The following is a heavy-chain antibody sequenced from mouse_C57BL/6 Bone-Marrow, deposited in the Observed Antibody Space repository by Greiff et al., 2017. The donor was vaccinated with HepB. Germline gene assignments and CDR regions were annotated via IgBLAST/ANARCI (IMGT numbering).Heavy chain of an antibody. CDR2: IDPSDSYT. CDR1: GYTFTSYW. J-gene: IGHJ2*01. CDR3: AREGVVVAHFDY. Sequence: VQLQQPGAELVMPGASVKLSCKASGYTFTSYWMHWVKQRPGQGLEWIGEIDPSDSYTNYNQKFKGKSPLTVDKSSSTAYMQLSSLTSEDSAVYYCAREGVVVAHFDYWGQGTTLTVSS. D-gene: IGHD1-1*01. V-gene: IGHV1-69*01.